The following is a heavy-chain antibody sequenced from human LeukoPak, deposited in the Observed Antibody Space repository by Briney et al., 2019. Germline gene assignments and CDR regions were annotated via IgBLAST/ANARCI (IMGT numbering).Heavy chain of an antibody. Sequence: GGSLRLSCAASGFSFSNYWMSWFRQTPRKGLEWVGNIQEGGSEKYYLDSVKGRFTSSRDNTNNSVFLLMSSLRAEDTAVYYCVRDYVWGTSDTDYWGQGTLVTVSS. CDR3: VRDYVWGTSDTDY. D-gene: IGHD3-16*01. V-gene: IGHV3-7*01. CDR2: IQEGGSEK. CDR1: GFSFSNYW. J-gene: IGHJ4*02.